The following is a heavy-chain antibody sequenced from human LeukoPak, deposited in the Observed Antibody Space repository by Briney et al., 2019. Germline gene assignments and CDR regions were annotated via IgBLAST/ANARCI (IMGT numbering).Heavy chain of an antibody. V-gene: IGHV3-23*01. J-gene: IGHJ6*02. Sequence: GGSLRLSCAASGFTFSSYAMSWVRQAPGKGLEWVSAISGSGGSTYYADSVKGRFTISRDNSKNTLYLQMNSLRAEDAAVYYCAKYVVYSYGHQYYYYYGMDVWGQGTTVTASS. CDR1: GFTFSSYA. CDR2: ISGSGGST. CDR3: AKYVVYSYGHQYYYYYGMDV. D-gene: IGHD5-18*01.